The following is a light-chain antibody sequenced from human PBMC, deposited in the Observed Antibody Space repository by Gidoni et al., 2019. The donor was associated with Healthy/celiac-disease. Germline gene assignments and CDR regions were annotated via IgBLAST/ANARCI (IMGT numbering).Light chain of an antibody. V-gene: IGLV1-47*01. CDR1: SSNIGSNY. Sequence: QSVLTQPPYASWTPGQRVTISCSGRSSNIGSNYVYWYQQLPGTAPKLLIYRNNQRPSGVPDRFSGSKSGTSASLAISGLRSEDEADYYCAAWDDSLSGPVFGGGTKLTVL. CDR3: AAWDDSLSGPV. J-gene: IGLJ2*01. CDR2: RNN.